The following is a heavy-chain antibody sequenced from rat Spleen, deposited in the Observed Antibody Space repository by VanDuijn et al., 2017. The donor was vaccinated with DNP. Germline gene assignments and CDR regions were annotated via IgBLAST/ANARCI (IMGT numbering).Heavy chain of an antibody. D-gene: IGHD1-1*01. J-gene: IGHJ4*01. Sequence: EVQLVESGGGLVQPGRSLKLSCAASGFTFSDYNMAWVRQAPKKGLEWVATIIYDGSTTYYRDSVKGRFTISRDNAKSTLYLQMNSLRSEETATYYCIRRTVVTGAMDAWGQGTAVAVSS. CDR3: IRRTVVTGAMDA. CDR2: IIYDGSTT. V-gene: IGHV5-7*01. CDR1: GFTFSDYN.